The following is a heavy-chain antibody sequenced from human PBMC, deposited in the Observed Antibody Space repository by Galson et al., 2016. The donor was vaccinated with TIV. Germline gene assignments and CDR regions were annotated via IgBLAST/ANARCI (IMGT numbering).Heavy chain of an antibody. V-gene: IGHV3-30*18. CDR2: ISYDGSDQ. CDR3: AKDPRLYGDYFLHYFDY. J-gene: IGHJ4*02. CDR1: GFTFSDYG. D-gene: IGHD4-17*01. Sequence: SLRLSCAASGFTFSDYGMHWVRQAPGKGLEWVAVISYDGSDQYYAGSVKGRFTISRDNSKNTLCLQMNSLRSDDTAVYYCAKDPRLYGDYFLHYFDYWGQGTLVTVSS.